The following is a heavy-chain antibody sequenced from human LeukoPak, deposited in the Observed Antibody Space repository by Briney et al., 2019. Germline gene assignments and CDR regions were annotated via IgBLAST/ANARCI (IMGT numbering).Heavy chain of an antibody. J-gene: IGHJ4*02. CDR3: AREGYCSGGSCLIRFDY. CDR2: IIPILGIA. D-gene: IGHD2-15*01. CDR1: GGTFSSYA. Sequence: SVKLSCKASGGTFSSYAISWVRQAPGQGLEWMGGIIPILGIANYAQKFKGRVTITADKSTSTPYMELNSLRSEDTAVYYCAREGYCSGGSCLIRFDYWGQGTLVTVSS. V-gene: IGHV1-69*04.